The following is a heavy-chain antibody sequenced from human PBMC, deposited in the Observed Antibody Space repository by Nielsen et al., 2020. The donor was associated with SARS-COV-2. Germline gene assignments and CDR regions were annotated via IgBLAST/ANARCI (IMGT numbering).Heavy chain of an antibody. CDR3: ARDPTYYYGSGSYYKPRYFDY. CDR2: ISYDGSNK. Sequence: GSLRLSCAASGFTFSSYGMHWVRQAPGKGLEWVAVISYDGSNKYYADSVKGRFTISRDNSKNTLYLQMNSLRAEDTAVYYCARDPTYYYGSGSYYKPRYFDYWGQGTLVTVSS. D-gene: IGHD3-10*01. CDR1: GFTFSSYG. J-gene: IGHJ4*02. V-gene: IGHV3-30*19.